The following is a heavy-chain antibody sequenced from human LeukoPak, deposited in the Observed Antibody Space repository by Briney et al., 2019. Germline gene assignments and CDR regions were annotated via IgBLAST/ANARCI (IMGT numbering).Heavy chain of an antibody. Sequence: PSQTLSLTCTVSGGSISSGGYYWSWIRQPPGKGLEWIGYIYHSGSTYYNPSLKSRVTISVDRSKNQFSLKLSSVTAADTAVYYCARVSRCSSTSCYPPFLDVWGKGTTVTVSS. D-gene: IGHD2-2*01. V-gene: IGHV4-30-2*01. CDR3: ARVSRCSSTSCYPPFLDV. CDR2: IYHSGST. J-gene: IGHJ6*04. CDR1: GGSISSGGYY.